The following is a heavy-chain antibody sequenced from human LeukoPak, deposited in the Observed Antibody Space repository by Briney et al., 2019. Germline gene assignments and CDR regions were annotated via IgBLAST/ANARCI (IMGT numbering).Heavy chain of an antibody. D-gene: IGHD2-15*01. CDR2: INPNSGGT. Sequence: ASVKVSCTASGYTFTGYYMHWVRQAPGQGLEWMGWINPNSGGTNYAQKFQGRVTMTRDASISTAYMELSRLRSDDTAVYYCARNYCSGGSCYLYWGQGTLVTVSS. J-gene: IGHJ4*02. CDR1: GYTFTGYY. V-gene: IGHV1-2*02. CDR3: ARNYCSGGSCYLY.